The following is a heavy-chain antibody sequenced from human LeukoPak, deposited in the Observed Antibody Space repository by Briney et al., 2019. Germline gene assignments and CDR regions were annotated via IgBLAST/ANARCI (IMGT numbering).Heavy chain of an antibody. CDR1: GFTFSSYS. V-gene: IGHV3-48*02. CDR3: ANDYSNDF. J-gene: IGHJ4*02. CDR2: ISSGSSTI. Sequence: GRSLRLSCAASGFTFSSYSMNWVRQAQGKGLEWVSYISSGSSTIYYADSVKDRFTISRDNAKNSLYLQMNSLRDEDTAVYYCANDYSNDFWGQGTLVTVSS. D-gene: IGHD4-11*01.